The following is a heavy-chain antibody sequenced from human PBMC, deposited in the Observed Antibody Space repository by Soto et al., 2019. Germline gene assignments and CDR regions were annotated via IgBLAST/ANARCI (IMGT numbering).Heavy chain of an antibody. CDR3: ASDLVGASDSYGLDV. CDR1: GFTFSNYG. V-gene: IGHV3-33*01. CDR2: IWHDGNNK. J-gene: IGHJ6*02. Sequence: LRRFCAASGFTFSNYGMHWVRQAPGKGLEWVAIIWHDGNNKYYADSVRGRFIISRDNSKNRLYLQMNSLRAEDTAVYYCASDLVGASDSYGLDVWGQGTPVTVS. D-gene: IGHD1-26*01.